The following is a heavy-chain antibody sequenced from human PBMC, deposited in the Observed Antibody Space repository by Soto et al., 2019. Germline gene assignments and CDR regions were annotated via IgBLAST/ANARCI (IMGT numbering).Heavy chain of an antibody. V-gene: IGHV3-30*18. D-gene: IGHD3-3*01. CDR3: AKDGGRFLKYYFSFGVDA. Sequence: QVQLVESGGGLVQPGRSLKLSCAASGFTFSTYGMHWVRQSPGKGLEWVAVISYDGSNQYYRDSVRDSFTISRDNSRKTGYLQINRLREEDTGVYYCAKDGGRFLKYYFSFGVDAWGRGTTVTVS. CDR2: ISYDGSNQ. J-gene: IGHJ6*02. CDR1: GFTFSTYG.